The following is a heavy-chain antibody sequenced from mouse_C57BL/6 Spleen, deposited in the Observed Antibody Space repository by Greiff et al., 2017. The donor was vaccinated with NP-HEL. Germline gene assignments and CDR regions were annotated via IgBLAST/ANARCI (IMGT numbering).Heavy chain of an antibody. CDR3: ARRLGRTYWYFDV. D-gene: IGHD4-1*01. V-gene: IGHV1-69*01. J-gene: IGHJ1*03. Sequence: QVQLQQPGAELVMPGSSVKLSCKASGYTFTSYWMHWVKQRPGQGLEWIGEIDPSDSYTNYNQKFKGKSTLTVDKSSSTAYMQLSSLTSEDSAVYYWARRLGRTYWYFDVWGTGTTVTVS. CDR2: IDPSDSYT. CDR1: GYTFTSYW.